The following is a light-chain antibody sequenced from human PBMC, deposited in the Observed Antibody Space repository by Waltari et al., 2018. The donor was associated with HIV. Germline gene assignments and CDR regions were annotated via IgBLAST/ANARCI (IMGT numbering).Light chain of an antibody. CDR2: KDS. J-gene: IGLJ7*01. CDR1: VLPKQY. V-gene: IGLV3-25*03. Sequence: SYELTQPPSVSVSPGQTARITCPGDVLPKQYAYWYQQKPGQAPVVVISKDSERPSGIPERFSGSSSGTTVTLTISGVQAEDEADYYCQSADSSGTYAVFGGGTQLTVL. CDR3: QSADSSGTYAV.